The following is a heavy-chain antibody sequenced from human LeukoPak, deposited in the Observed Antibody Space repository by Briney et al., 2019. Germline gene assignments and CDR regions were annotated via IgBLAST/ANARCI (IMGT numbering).Heavy chain of an antibody. D-gene: IGHD6-19*01. CDR3: ASGGSITGWYNNWFDP. J-gene: IGHJ5*02. CDR2: INPNSGDT. CDR1: RYTFTGYY. V-gene: IGHV1-2*02. Sequence: ASVKVSCKASRYTFTGYYMHWVRQAPGQGLEWMGWINPNSGDTNYAQKFQGRVTMTRDTSITTVYMELSRLRSDDTAVYFCASGGSITGWYNNWFDPWGQGTLVTVSS.